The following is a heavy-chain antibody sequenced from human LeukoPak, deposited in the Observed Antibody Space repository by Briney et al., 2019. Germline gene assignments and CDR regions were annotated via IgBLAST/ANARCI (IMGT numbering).Heavy chain of an antibody. CDR1: GYSISSGYY. D-gene: IGHD1-26*01. V-gene: IGHV4-38-2*02. CDR2: QYYSGST. J-gene: IGHJ3*02. CDR3: ARHGPVGADAPFDI. Sequence: SETLSLTCTVSGYSISSGYYWGWIRQPPGKGLEWIGYQYYSGSTNYNPSLTSRATISLDMSKNQVSLKLNSVTAADTALYYCARHGPVGADAPFDIWGQGTMVTVSS.